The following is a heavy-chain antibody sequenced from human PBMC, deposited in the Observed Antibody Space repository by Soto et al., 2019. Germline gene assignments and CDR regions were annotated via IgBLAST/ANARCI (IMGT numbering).Heavy chain of an antibody. CDR3: GRCRTDSYAMDV. CDR2: ISPYNGRT. Sequence: ASVKVSCKASGYSFTSYGIAWVRQVPGQGPEWMGWISPYNGRTNYARNVQGRVVMTTDISTNIVYLELRSLRSDDTAMYYCGRCRTDSYAMDVWGQGTTVTVSS. V-gene: IGHV1-18*01. D-gene: IGHD1-1*01. J-gene: IGHJ6*02. CDR1: GYSFTSYG.